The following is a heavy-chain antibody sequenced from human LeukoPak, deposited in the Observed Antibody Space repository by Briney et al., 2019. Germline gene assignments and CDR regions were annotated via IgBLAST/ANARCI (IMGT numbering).Heavy chain of an antibody. J-gene: IGHJ5*02. V-gene: IGHV4-59*01. CDR2: IYYSGST. CDR3: AREPYYYDSSGYYGALGWFDP. D-gene: IGHD3-22*01. Sequence: SETLSLTCTVSGGSISSYYWSWIRQPPGKGLEWIGYIYYSGSTNYNPSLKSRVTISVDTSKNQFSLKLSSVTAADTAVYYCAREPYYYDSSGYYGALGWFDPWGQGTLITVSS. CDR1: GGSISSYY.